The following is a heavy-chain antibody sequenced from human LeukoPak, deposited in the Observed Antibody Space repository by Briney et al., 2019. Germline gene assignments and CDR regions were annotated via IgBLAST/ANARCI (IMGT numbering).Heavy chain of an antibody. J-gene: IGHJ4*02. CDR1: GYTFTGYY. CDR2: INPNSGGT. V-gene: IGHV1-2*07. Sequence: GASVNVSCKASGYTFTGYYMHWVRQAPGQGLEWMGWINPNSGGTNYAHKFQGRVTMTRDTSISTAYMELSRLRSDDTAVYYCARERRGWSRNFDYWGQGTLVTVSS. D-gene: IGHD6-19*01. CDR3: ARERRGWSRNFDY.